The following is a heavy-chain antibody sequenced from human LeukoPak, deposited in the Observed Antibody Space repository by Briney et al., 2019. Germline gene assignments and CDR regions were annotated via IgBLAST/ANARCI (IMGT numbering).Heavy chain of an antibody. V-gene: IGHV3-23*01. CDR1: GFVFDTYA. CDR3: AKDLFGDWTALHV. CDR2: ISGSGVTT. D-gene: IGHD3-10*02. J-gene: IGHJ3*01. Sequence: GGSLRLSCAASGFVFDTYAMIWVRQAPGKGLEWVSLISGSGVTTDYSDSVKGRFTISRDNSKSTLYLQMNTLRADDTAVYWCAKDLFGDWTALHVWGRGTVVTVSS.